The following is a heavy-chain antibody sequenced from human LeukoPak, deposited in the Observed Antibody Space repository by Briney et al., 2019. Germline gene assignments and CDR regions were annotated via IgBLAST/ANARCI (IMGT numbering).Heavy chain of an antibody. CDR3: ARGVEYSGSYYHAFDI. CDR1: GFTFSNYA. J-gene: IGHJ3*02. Sequence: PGGSLRLSCAASGFTFSNYAILWVRQAPGKGLEWVAVISYDGSSKNFADSVKGRFTISRDNSKNTLYLQMNSLRAEDTAVCYCARGVEYSGSYYHAFDIWGQGTLVTVSS. D-gene: IGHD1-26*01. V-gene: IGHV3-30-3*01. CDR2: ISYDGSSK.